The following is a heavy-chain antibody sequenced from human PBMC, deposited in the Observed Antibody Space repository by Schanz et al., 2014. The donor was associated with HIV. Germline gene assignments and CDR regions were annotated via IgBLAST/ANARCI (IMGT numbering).Heavy chain of an antibody. CDR2: ISYHGSDK. J-gene: IGHJ4*02. Sequence: QEQLVESGGGVVQPGKSLRLSCAASGFTFRNFGMHWVRQAPGRGLEWVASISYHGSDKYYADSVKGRFTISRDNFRNTLYLQMNSLRTEDTAVYYCARGKNSFDYWGQGALITVSS. CDR3: ARGKNSFDY. CDR1: GFTFRNFG. V-gene: IGHV3-33*05.